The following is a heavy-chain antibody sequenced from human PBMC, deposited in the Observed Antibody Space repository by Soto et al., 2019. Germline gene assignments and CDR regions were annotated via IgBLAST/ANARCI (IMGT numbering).Heavy chain of an antibody. D-gene: IGHD3-10*01. CDR1: GGSFSGYY. J-gene: IGHJ5*02. CDR2: INHSGST. Sequence: SETLSLTCAVYGGSFSGYYWSWIRQPPGKGLEWIGEINHSGSTNYNPSLKSRVTISVDTSKNQFSLKLSSVTAADTAVFYCSRVAPRGFMVRGKVGWFDPWGQGTLVTVSS. V-gene: IGHV4-34*01. CDR3: SRVAPRGFMVRGKVGWFDP.